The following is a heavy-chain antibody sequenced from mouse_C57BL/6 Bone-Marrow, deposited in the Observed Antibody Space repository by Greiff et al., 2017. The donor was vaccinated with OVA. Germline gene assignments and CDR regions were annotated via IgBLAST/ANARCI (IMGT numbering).Heavy chain of an antibody. J-gene: IGHJ3*01. V-gene: IGHV2-2*01. Sequence: VKLMESGPGLVQPSQSLSITCTVSGFSLTSYGVHWVRQSPGKGLEWLGVIWSGGSTDYNAAFISRLSISKDNSKSQVFFKMNSLQADDTAIYYCARPHGNGGAWFAYWGQGTLVTVSA. D-gene: IGHD2-1*01. CDR1: GFSLTSYG. CDR3: ARPHGNGGAWFAY. CDR2: IWSGGST.